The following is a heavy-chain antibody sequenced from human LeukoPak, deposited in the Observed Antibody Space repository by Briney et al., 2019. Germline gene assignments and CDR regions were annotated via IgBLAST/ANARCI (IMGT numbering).Heavy chain of an antibody. Sequence: GGSLRLSCAASGFIFSSYSVNWVRQAPGKGLEWVAYIGTSNLNIHYAVSVKGRFTISRDDAKNSLYLQMNSLRAEDTAVYYCVRDDAWAFDYWGQGTLVTVSS. D-gene: IGHD3-16*01. V-gene: IGHV3-48*01. CDR1: GFIFSSYS. CDR2: IGTSNLNI. J-gene: IGHJ4*02. CDR3: VRDDAWAFDY.